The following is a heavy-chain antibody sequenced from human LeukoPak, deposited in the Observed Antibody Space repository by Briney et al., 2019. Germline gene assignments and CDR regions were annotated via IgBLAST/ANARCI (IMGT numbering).Heavy chain of an antibody. CDR3: ARENSGYDLDY. CDR1: GFTFSSYW. V-gene: IGHV3-7*01. D-gene: IGHD5-12*01. CDR2: IKQDGSEK. J-gene: IGHJ4*02. Sequence: GGSLRLSCAASGFTFSSYWMSWVRQAPGKGLEWVANIKQDGSEKYYVDSVKGRFTISRDNAKNSLYPQMNSLRAEDTAVYYCARENSGYDLDYWGQGTLVTVSS.